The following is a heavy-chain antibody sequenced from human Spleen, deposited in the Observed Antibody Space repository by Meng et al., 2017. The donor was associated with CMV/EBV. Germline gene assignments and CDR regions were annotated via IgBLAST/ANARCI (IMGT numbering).Heavy chain of an antibody. V-gene: IGHV1-2*02. CDR2: INPNSGGT. D-gene: IGHD5-18*01. Sequence: ASVKVSCKASGYTFTGYYMHWVRQAPGQGLEWMGWINPNSGGTNYAQKFQGRVTMTRETSISTAYMELGRLRAEDTAVYYCARDWIHLWLVPPGAMDVWGQGTTVTVSS. J-gene: IGHJ6*02. CDR1: GYTFTGYY. CDR3: ARDWIHLWLVPPGAMDV.